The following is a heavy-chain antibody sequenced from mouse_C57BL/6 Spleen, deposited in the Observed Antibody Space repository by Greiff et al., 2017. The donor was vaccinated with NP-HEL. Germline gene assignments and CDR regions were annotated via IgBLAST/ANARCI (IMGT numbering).Heavy chain of an antibody. CDR1: GYTFTDYY. CDR3: ARSPRWYFDV. J-gene: IGHJ1*03. Sequence: VQLQQSGPELVKPGASVKISCKASGYTFTDYYMNWVKQSHGKSLEWIGDINPNNGGTSYNQKFKGKATLTVDKSSSTAYMELRSLTSEDSAVYYCARSPRWYFDVWGTGTTVTVSS. V-gene: IGHV1-26*01. CDR2: INPNNGGT.